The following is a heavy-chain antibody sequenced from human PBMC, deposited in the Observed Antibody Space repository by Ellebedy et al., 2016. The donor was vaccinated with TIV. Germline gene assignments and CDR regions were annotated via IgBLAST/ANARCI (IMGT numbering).Heavy chain of an antibody. V-gene: IGHV3-9*01. CDR3: ARVKLRFLEWLLGFDY. J-gene: IGHJ4*02. D-gene: IGHD3-3*01. Sequence: GGSLRLSXAASGFTFDDYAMHWVRQAPGKGLEWVSSISWNSGSIGYADSVKGRFTISRDNAKNSLYLQMNSLRAEDTAVYYCARVKLRFLEWLLGFDYWGQGTLVTVSS. CDR1: GFTFDDYA. CDR2: ISWNSGSI.